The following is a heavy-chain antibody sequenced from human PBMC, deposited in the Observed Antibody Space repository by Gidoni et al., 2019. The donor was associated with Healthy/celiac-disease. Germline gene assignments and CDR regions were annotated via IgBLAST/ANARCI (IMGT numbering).Heavy chain of an antibody. V-gene: IGHV2-5*01. D-gene: IGHD2-2*01. CDR2: IYWNEDK. CDR1: GFSLSTSGVG. Sequence: QITLKESGPTLVKPTQTLTLPCTFSGFSLSTSGVGVGWIRQPPGKALEWLALIYWNEDKRYSPSLKSRLTITKDTSKNQVVLTMTNMDPVDTGTYYCAHRPDCSSASCPFDYWGQGTLVTVSS. J-gene: IGHJ4*02. CDR3: AHRPDCSSASCPFDY.